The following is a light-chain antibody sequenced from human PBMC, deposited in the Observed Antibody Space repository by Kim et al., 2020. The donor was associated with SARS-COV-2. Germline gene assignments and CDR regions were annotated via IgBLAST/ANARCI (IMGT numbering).Light chain of an antibody. CDR3: QQSYYAPPA. CDR2: ASS. V-gene: IGKV1-39*01. J-gene: IGKJ1*01. CDR1: PTFINY. Sequence: DIQMTQSPSSLSASVGDRVTISCRTSPTFINYLNWYQQKPGKAPKLLIFASSSLGSGVPSRFSGTASGTDYTLTISSLQPEDFATYYCQQSYYAPPAFGQGTKVDIK.